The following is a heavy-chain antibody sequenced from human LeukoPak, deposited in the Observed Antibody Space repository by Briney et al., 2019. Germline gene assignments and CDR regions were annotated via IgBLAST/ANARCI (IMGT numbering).Heavy chain of an antibody. CDR2: IYYSGST. CDR1: GGSISSYY. Sequence: SETLSLTCTVSGGSISSYYWSWIRQPPGKGLEWIGYIYYSGSTNYNPSLKSRVTISVDTSKNKFSLKLSSVTAADTAVYYCARSGVWEAFDIWGQGTMVTVSS. D-gene: IGHD1-26*01. CDR3: ARSGVWEAFDI. J-gene: IGHJ3*02. V-gene: IGHV4-59*01.